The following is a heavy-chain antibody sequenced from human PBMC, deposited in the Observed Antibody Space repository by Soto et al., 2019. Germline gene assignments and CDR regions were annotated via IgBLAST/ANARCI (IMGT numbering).Heavy chain of an antibody. CDR2: ISYDGSNK. CDR1: GFTFSSYG. CDR3: AKDCGYYYEYGMDV. V-gene: IGHV3-30*18. Sequence: GGSLRLSLAASGFTFSSYGMHWVRQAPGKGLEWVAVISYDGSNKYYADSVRGRFTISRDNSKNTLYLQMNSLRAEDTAVYYCAKDCGYYYEYGMDVWGQGTTVTVSS. J-gene: IGHJ6*02.